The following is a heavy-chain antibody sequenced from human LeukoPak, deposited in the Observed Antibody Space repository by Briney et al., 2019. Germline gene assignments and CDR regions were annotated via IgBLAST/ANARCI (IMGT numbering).Heavy chain of an antibody. J-gene: IGHJ4*02. Sequence: SETLSLTCTVSGVSTTNGIYYWAWIRQSPGKGLEWIGSVHNVGSTYYNLSLRSRVTMSIDTSKNQFSLRLNSVTAADTAVYYCARHAEYNSGWHFYLDHWGQGILVTVSS. V-gene: IGHV4-39*01. CDR3: ARHAEYNSGWHFYLDH. CDR1: GVSTTNGIYY. CDR2: VHNVGST. D-gene: IGHD6-19*01.